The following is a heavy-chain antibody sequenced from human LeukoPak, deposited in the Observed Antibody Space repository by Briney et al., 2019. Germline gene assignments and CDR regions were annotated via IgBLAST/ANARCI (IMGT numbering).Heavy chain of an antibody. CDR2: INWNGGST. CDR1: GFTFDDYG. V-gene: IGHV3-20*04. CDR3: ARLSAYYYGSYFYYYMDV. Sequence: GGSLRLSCAASGFTFDDYGMSWVRQAPGKGLEWVSGINWNGGSTGYADSVKGRFTISRDNAKNSLYLQLNSLRAEDTALYYCARLSAYYYGSYFYYYMDVWGKGTTVTVSS. J-gene: IGHJ6*03. D-gene: IGHD3-10*01.